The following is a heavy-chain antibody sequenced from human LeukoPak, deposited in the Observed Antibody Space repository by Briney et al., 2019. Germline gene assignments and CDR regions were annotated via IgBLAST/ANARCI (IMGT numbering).Heavy chain of an antibody. J-gene: IGHJ4*02. Sequence: ASVKVSCKASGYTLTGYYMYWVRQAPGQGLEWMGWINPNSGGTNYAQKFQGRVTMTRDTSISTAYMELSRLRSDDTAVYYCAGWPSKTPSKVFDYWGQGTLVTVSS. CDR3: AGWPSKTPSKVFDY. V-gene: IGHV1-2*02. CDR2: INPNSGGT. CDR1: GYTLTGYY.